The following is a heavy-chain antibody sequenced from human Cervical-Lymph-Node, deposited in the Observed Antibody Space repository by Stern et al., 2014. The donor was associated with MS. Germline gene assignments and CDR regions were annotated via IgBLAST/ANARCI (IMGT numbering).Heavy chain of an antibody. D-gene: IGHD2-15*01. CDR3: ARGIVSNRPAATLHNLFDP. CDR2: IIPIIGLP. Sequence: QMQLVQSGADVKKPGSSVKFSCKASGGTFSSSYAVSWVRQAPGQGLEWMGRIIPIIGLPNYAQKFQSRLTITAANSTSTVYMELTSLTPEDTAVYYCARGIVSNRPAATLHNLFDPWGQGTLVTVSS. CDR1: GGTFSSSYA. J-gene: IGHJ5*02. V-gene: IGHV1-69*09.